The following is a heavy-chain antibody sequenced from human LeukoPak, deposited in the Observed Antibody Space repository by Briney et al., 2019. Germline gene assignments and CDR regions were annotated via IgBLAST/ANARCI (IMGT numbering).Heavy chain of an antibody. D-gene: IGHD3-10*01. Sequence: SGTLSLTCAVYGGSFSGYYWSWIRQPPGKGLEWIGEINHSGSTNYNPSLKSRVTISEDTSKNQFSLKLSSVTAADTAVYYCARGRTMVRGVRAYYFDYWGQGTLVTVSS. J-gene: IGHJ4*02. V-gene: IGHV4-34*01. CDR3: ARGRTMVRGVRAYYFDY. CDR1: GGSFSGYY. CDR2: INHSGST.